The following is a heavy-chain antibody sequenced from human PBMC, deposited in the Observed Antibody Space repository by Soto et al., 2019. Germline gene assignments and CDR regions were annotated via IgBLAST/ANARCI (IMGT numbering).Heavy chain of an antibody. CDR2: MNPNSGNT. V-gene: IGHV1-8*01. J-gene: IGHJ6*02. CDR3: ARQDIVVVPAEDGARGYYYYGMDV. CDR1: GYTFTSYD. Sequence: ASVKVSCKASGYTFTSYDINWVRQATGQGLEWMGWMNPNSGNTGYAQKFQGRVTMTRNTSISTAYMELSSLRSEDTAVYYCARQDIVVVPAEDGARGYYYYGMDVWGQGTTVTVSS. D-gene: IGHD2-2*01.